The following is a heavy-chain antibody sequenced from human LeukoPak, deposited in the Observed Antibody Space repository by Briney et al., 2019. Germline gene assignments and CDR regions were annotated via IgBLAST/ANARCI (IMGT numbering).Heavy chain of an antibody. D-gene: IGHD1-14*01. CDR3: AKWSETTRRQNFYI. V-gene: IGHV3-23*01. CDR1: GFTITSYA. CDR2: ITSSGDGT. J-gene: IGHJ1*01. Sequence: GGSLRLSCAASGFTITSYARHWVRQAPGKGLEWVSSITSSGDGTFYTDSLSGRFTISRDNAKKAVFLQMKCLRRGDSALYFCAKWSETTRRQNFYIWGQGTLVTVSS.